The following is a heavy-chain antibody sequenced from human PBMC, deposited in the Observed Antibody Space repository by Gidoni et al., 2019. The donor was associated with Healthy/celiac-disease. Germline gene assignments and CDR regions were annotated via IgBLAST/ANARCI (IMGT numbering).Heavy chain of an antibody. CDR3: AKDDCSSWLYY. D-gene: IGHD6-6*01. V-gene: IGHV3-9*01. Sequence: EVQLVESGGGLVQPGRSLRLSCAASGFTFDDYAMHWVRQAPGKGLEWVSGISWNSGSIGYADSVKGRFTISIDNAKNSLYLQMNSLRAEDTALYYCAKDDCSSWLYYWGQGTLVTVSS. CDR1: GFTFDDYA. CDR2: ISWNSGSI. J-gene: IGHJ4*02.